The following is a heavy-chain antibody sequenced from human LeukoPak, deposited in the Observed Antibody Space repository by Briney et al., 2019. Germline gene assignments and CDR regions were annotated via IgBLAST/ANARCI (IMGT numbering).Heavy chain of an antibody. D-gene: IGHD6-19*01. CDR1: GYTLSSYG. Sequence: QPGRSLRLSCAASGYTLSSYGMHWVRQAPGKGLEWVAVIWYDGSNKYYADSVKGRFTISRDNSKNTLYLQMNSLRAEDTAVYYCARAPYSSGWNYYFDSWGQGTLVTVSS. CDR3: ARAPYSSGWNYYFDS. V-gene: IGHV3-33*01. CDR2: IWYDGSNK. J-gene: IGHJ4*02.